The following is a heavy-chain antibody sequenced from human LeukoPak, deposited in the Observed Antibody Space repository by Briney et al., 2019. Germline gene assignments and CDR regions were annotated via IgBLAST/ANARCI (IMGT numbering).Heavy chain of an antibody. CDR3: ATTDRGYCSGGSCYLGAFDI. J-gene: IGHJ3*02. D-gene: IGHD2-15*01. CDR1: GYSFTSYW. V-gene: IGHV5-51*01. CDR2: FFPGDCDT. Sequence: GESLKISCRVSGYSFTSYWIGWVRQMPGKGRVWRGIFFPGDCDTRYSPSFQGRGTISAGKSISTAYLQWSSLKASDTAMYYCATTDRGYCSGGSCYLGAFDIWGQGTMVTVSS.